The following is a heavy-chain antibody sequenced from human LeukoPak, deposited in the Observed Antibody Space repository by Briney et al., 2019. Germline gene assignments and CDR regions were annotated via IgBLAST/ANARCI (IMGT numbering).Heavy chain of an antibody. V-gene: IGHV1-69*05. D-gene: IGHD2-8*01. J-gene: IGHJ3*02. CDR2: IIPIFGTA. CDR3: ASVPHCTNGVCRKQDDAFDI. CDR1: GGTFSSYA. Sequence: ASVKVSCKASGGTFSSYAISWVRQAPGQGLEWMGGIIPIFGTANYAQKFQGRVTITTDESTGTAYMELSSLRSEDTAVYYCASVPHCTNGVCRKQDDAFDIWAKGTMVTVSS.